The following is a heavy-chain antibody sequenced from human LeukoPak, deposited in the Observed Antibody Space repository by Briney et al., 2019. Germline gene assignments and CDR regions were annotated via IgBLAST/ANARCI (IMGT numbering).Heavy chain of an antibody. V-gene: IGHV3-30*18. J-gene: IGHJ4*02. Sequence: GGSLRLSCAASGFTFSSYGMHWVRQAPGKGLEWVAVISYDGSNKYYADSVKGRFTISRDNSKNTLYLQMNSLRAEDTAAYYCAKDAGSYCSSTSCYYDYWGQGTLVTVSS. D-gene: IGHD2-2*01. CDR2: ISYDGSNK. CDR3: AKDAGSYCSSTSCYYDY. CDR1: GFTFSSYG.